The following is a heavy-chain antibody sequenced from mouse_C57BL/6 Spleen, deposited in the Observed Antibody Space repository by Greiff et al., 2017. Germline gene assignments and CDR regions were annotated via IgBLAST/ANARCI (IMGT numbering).Heavy chain of an antibody. CDR1: GFSLTSYG. Sequence: QVQLKASGPGLVQPSQCLSITCTVSGFSLTSYGVHWVRQSPGKGLEWLGVIWSGGSTDYNAAFISRLSISKDNSKSHVFFKMNSLKADDTAIYYCARNGYDGNYWYFDVWGTGTTVTVSS. CDR2: IWSGGST. CDR3: ARNGYDGNYWYFDV. V-gene: IGHV2-2*01. D-gene: IGHD2-1*01. J-gene: IGHJ1*03.